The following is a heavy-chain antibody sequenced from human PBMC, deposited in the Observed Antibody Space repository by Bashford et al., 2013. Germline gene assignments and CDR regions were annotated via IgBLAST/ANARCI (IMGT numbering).Heavy chain of an antibody. CDR2: ISWNSGAL. D-gene: IGHD1-1*01. J-gene: IGHJ4*02. CDR1: GFTFDDYA. Sequence: GGSLRLSCAASGFTFDDYAMHWIRQVPGKGLEWVSGISWNSGALGYADSLKGRFTISRDNGKRSLYLQMDSLRPEDTALYYCVKHWGSNWNSEVPFDNWGQGTLVTVSS. V-gene: IGHV3-9*01. CDR3: VKHWGSNWNSEVPFDN.